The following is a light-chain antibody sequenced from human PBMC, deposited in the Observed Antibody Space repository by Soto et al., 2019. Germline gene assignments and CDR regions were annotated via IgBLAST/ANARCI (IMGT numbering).Light chain of an antibody. J-gene: IGKJ1*01. CDR1: QSVSSY. CDR3: QQYNSNWT. Sequence: EIVLTQSPATLSLSPGERATLSCRASQSVSSYLAWYQQKPGQAPRLLIYDASNRATGIPARFSGGGSGTEFTLTISSLQPDDFATYYCQQYNSNWTFGQGTKVDI. CDR2: DAS. V-gene: IGKV3-11*01.